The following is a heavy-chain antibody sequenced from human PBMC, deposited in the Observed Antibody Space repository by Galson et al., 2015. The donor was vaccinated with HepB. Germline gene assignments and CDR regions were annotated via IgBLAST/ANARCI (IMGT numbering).Heavy chain of an antibody. CDR1: AFTSTNYT. CDR2: ISINSSFI. J-gene: IGHJ5*02. Sequence: SLRLSCAASAFTSTNYTMNWVRQAPGKGLEWVSLISINSSFIYYADSVKGRFTISRDSSKNTLYLQMNSLRAEDTAVYYCARDGPAQSPWGQGTLVTVSS. CDR3: ARDGPAQSP. V-gene: IGHV3-21*01.